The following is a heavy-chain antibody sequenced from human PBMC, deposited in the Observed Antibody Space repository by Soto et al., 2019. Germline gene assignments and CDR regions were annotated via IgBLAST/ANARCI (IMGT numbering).Heavy chain of an antibody. CDR2: MNPNSGNT. J-gene: IGHJ4*02. V-gene: IGHV1-8*01. D-gene: IGHD3-3*01. CDR1: GYTFTSYY. Sequence: ASVNVSCKASGYTFTSYYINWVRQATGQGLEWMGWMNPNSGNTGYAQKFQGRVTMTRNTSISTAYMELSSLRSEDTAVYYCAVPYYDFWSGYVWGQGTLVTVSS. CDR3: AVPYYDFWSGYV.